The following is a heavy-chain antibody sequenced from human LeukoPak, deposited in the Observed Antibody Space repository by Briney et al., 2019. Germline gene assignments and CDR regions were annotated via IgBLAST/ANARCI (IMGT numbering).Heavy chain of an antibody. CDR2: ISISGGTT. V-gene: IGHV3-23*01. CDR3: AKERTGFDD. J-gene: IGHJ5*02. Sequence: GGSLRLSCAPSGLTFSNYVMSWVRQPPGEGLEWVSSISISGGTTYYADSVKGRFIISRDNSKNTLYLKMNSQRAEDTAVYYCAKERTGFDDWGQGTLVTVSA. CDR1: GLTFSNYV. D-gene: IGHD1-1*01.